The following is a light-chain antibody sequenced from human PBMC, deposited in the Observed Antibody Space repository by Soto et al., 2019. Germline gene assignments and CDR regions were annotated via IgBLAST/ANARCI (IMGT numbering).Light chain of an antibody. J-gene: IGKJ3*01. CDR2: LGS. CDR1: KALRNVNGSTY. Sequence: MLLPHSPLSLPFTLEGRPSFPCSPGKALRNVNGSTYLDWYLQKPGQSPQLLIYLGSNRASGVPDRFSGSGSGTDFTLKISRVEAEDVGVYYCMQALQTLFTFGPGTKVDIK. CDR3: MQALQTLFT. V-gene: IGKV2-28*01.